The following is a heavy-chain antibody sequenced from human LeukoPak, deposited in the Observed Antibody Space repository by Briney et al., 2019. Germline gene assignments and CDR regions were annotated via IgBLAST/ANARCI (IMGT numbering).Heavy chain of an antibody. J-gene: IGHJ3*02. Sequence: PSETLSLTCTVSGGSISSGSYYWSWIRQPAGKGLEWIGRIYTSGSTNYNPSLKSRFTMSVDTSKNQFSLKLSSVTAADTAVYYCARDHGKMATRAFDIWGQGTMVTVSS. V-gene: IGHV4-61*02. D-gene: IGHD5-24*01. CDR1: GGSISSGSYY. CDR3: ARDHGKMATRAFDI. CDR2: IYTSGST.